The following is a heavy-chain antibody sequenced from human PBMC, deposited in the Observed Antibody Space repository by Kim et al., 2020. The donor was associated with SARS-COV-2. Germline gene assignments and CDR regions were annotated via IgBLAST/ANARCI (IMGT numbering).Heavy chain of an antibody. J-gene: IGHJ4*02. CDR2: ISYDGSNK. V-gene: IGHV3-30-3*01. D-gene: IGHD3-22*01. CDR3: ARGRIVVVIEAYFDY. Sequence: GGSLRLSCAASGFTFSSYAMHWVRQAPGKGLEWVAVISYDGSNKYYADSVKGRFTISRDNSKNTLYLQMNSLRAEDTAVYYCARGRIVVVIEAYFDYWGQGTLVTVSS. CDR1: GFTFSSYA.